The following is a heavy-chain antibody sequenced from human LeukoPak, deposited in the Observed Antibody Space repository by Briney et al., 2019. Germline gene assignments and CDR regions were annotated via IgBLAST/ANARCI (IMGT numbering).Heavy chain of an antibody. V-gene: IGHV4-59*02. CDR1: GASVSTSH. D-gene: IGHD2/OR15-2a*01. CDR3: SEGYFEPFDQ. J-gene: IGHJ4*02. Sequence: SETLSLTCVVSGASVSTSHWNWIRQLPGKGLEWIGCLSYTGKTDYNPSLASRVTISLGTSKNQVSLKLRSVTAADTAVYYCSEGYFEPFDQWGQGTLVTVSS. CDR2: LSYTGKT.